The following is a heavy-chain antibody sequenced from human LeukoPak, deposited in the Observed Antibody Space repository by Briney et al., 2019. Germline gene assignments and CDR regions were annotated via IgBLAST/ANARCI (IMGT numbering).Heavy chain of an antibody. CDR2: IIPIFGTA. Sequence: ASVKVSCKASGGTFSSYAISWVRQAPGQGLEWMGGIIPIFGTANYAQKFQGRVTITADESTSTAYMELSSLRSEDTAVYYCARGGQEEMATPFDYWGQGTLVTVSS. CDR1: GGTFSSYA. J-gene: IGHJ4*02. D-gene: IGHD5-24*01. V-gene: IGHV1-69*13. CDR3: ARGGQEEMATPFDY.